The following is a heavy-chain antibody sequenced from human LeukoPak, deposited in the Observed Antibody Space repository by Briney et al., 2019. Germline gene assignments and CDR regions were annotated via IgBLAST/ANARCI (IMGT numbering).Heavy chain of an antibody. Sequence: GGSLRLSCAASGFTFSSYGMHWVRQAPGKGLEWVAVISYDGSNKYYADSVKGRFTISRDNSKNTLYLQMNSLRAEDTAVYYCAKDVEMATTRGFDYWGQGTLVTVSS. D-gene: IGHD5-24*01. CDR3: AKDVEMATTRGFDY. CDR2: ISYDGSNK. J-gene: IGHJ4*02. CDR1: GFTFSSYG. V-gene: IGHV3-30*18.